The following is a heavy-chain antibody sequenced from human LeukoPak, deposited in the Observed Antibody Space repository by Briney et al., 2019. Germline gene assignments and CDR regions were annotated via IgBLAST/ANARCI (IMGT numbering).Heavy chain of an antibody. Sequence: PGRSLRLSCAASGFTFDDYAMHWVRQAPGKGLEWVSGISWNSGSIGYADSVKGRFTISRDNAKNSLYLQMNSLRAEGTALYYCAKGRGDGYNYYFDYWGQGTLVTVSS. CDR1: GFTFDDYA. D-gene: IGHD5-24*01. J-gene: IGHJ4*02. CDR2: ISWNSGSI. V-gene: IGHV3-9*01. CDR3: AKGRGDGYNYYFDY.